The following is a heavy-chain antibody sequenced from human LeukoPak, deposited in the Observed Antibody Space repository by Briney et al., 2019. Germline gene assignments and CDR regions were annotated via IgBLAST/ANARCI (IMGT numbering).Heavy chain of an antibody. D-gene: IGHD5-12*01. Sequence: VASVKVSCKASGGSFRSYAIDWVRQAPGQGLEWMGGFIPLFQTSNFAQKFQDRVTFTADESTSTAYMALSSLTSEDTAVYYCARARYSGISRLDYWGQGTPVTVSS. CDR2: FIPLFQTS. CDR1: GGSFRSYA. V-gene: IGHV1-69*01. J-gene: IGHJ4*02. CDR3: ARARYSGISRLDY.